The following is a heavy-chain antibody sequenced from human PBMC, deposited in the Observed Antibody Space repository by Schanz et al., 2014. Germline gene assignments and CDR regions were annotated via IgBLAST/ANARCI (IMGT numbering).Heavy chain of an antibody. CDR3: LAPDYGMDV. CDR1: GFTFSSYG. CDR2: IWYDGSNK. V-gene: IGHV3-33*03. J-gene: IGHJ6*02. Sequence: QVQLVESGGGVVQPGRSLRLSCAASGFTFSSYGMHWVRQAPGKGLEWVAVIWYDGSNKYYADSVKGRFTISRDNAKNSLFLHMNSLRAEDTAVYYCLAPDYGMDVWGQGTTVTVSS.